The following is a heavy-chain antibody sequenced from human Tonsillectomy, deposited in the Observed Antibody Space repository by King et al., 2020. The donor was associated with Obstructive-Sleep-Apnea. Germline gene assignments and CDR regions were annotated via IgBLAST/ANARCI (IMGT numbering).Heavy chain of an antibody. CDR3: ARAGEGYYGSGSHHYFDY. CDR1: GGSISSGGYY. J-gene: IGHJ4*02. D-gene: IGHD3-10*01. V-gene: IGHV4-31*03. CDR2: IYYSGST. Sequence: QLQESGPGLVKPSQTLSLTCTVSGGSISSGGYYWSWIRQHPGKGLEWIGYIYYSGSTYYNPSLKSRGTISVDTSKNQFSLKLSSVTAADTAVYYCARAGEGYYGSGSHHYFDYWGQGTLVTVSS.